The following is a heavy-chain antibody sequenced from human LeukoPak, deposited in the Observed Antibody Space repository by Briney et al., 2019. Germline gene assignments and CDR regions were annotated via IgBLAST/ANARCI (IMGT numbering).Heavy chain of an antibody. V-gene: IGHV1-18*04. CDR1: GYTFTSYG. D-gene: IGHD3-10*01. J-gene: IGHJ4*02. CDR2: ISAYNGNT. Sequence: ASVKVSCKASGYTFTSYGISWVRQAPGQGLEWMGWISAYNGNTNYAQKLQGRVTMTTDTSTSIAYMELRSLRSDDTAVYYCAREYHYYGSGSAFDYWGQGTLVTVSS. CDR3: AREYHYYGSGSAFDY.